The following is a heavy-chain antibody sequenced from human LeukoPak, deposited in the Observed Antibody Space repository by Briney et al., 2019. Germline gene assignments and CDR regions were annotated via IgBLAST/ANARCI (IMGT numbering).Heavy chain of an antibody. V-gene: IGHV1-69*02. J-gene: IGHJ6*03. Sequence: ASVKVSCKASGGTFSSYTISWVRQAPGQGLEWMGRIIPILGIANYAQKFQGRVTITADKSTSTAYMELSSLRSEDTAVYYCAEGISSSSTKRYYYYMDXWGKGTTVTV. CDR2: IIPILGIA. D-gene: IGHD6-6*01. CDR3: AEGISSSSTKRYYYYMDX. CDR1: GGTFSSYT.